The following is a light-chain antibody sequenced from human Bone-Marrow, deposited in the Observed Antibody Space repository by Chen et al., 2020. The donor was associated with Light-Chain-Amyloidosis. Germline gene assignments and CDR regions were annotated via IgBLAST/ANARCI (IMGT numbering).Light chain of an antibody. V-gene: IGLV3-21*02. J-gene: IGLJ3*02. Sequence: SYVLTQPSSVSVAPGQTATIACGGNNIGATSVHWYQQTPGQAPLLVVYDDSDRPSGIPERLSGSSSGNTATLTISRVEAVDEADYYCQVWDRSSDRPVFGGGTKLTVL. CDR2: DDS. CDR1: NIGATS. CDR3: QVWDRSSDRPV.